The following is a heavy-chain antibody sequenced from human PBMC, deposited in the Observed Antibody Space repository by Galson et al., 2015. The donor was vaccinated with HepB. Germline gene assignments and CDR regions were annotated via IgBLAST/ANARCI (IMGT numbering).Heavy chain of an antibody. J-gene: IGHJ4*02. CDR3: ATSEAHYGSGSYDY. CDR2: ISAYNGNT. V-gene: IGHV1-18*01. CDR1: GYTFTSYG. Sequence: SVKVSCKASGYTFTSYGISWVRQAPGQGLEWMGWISAYNGNTNYAQKLQGRVTMTTDTSTSTVYMELRSLRSDDTAVYYCATSEAHYGSGSYDYWGQGTLVTVSS. D-gene: IGHD3-10*01.